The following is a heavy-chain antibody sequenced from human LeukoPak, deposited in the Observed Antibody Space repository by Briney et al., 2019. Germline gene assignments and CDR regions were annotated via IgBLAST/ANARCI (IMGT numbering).Heavy chain of an antibody. J-gene: IGHJ3*02. D-gene: IGHD2-15*01. Sequence: GRSLRLSCAASGFTFSSYGMHWVRQAPGKGLEWVAVIWYDGTNTYYADSVKGRFTISRDNSKNTLYLQMNSLRAENTAVYYCARDFCSGGSCYPDAFDIWGQGTMVTVSS. CDR2: IWYDGTNT. CDR1: GFTFSSYG. CDR3: ARDFCSGGSCYPDAFDI. V-gene: IGHV3-33*01.